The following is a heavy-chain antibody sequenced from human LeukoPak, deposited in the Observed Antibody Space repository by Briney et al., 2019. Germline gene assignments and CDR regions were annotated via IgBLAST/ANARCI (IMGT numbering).Heavy chain of an antibody. CDR2: IYYSGST. D-gene: IGHD3-22*01. CDR1: GGSISSYY. J-gene: IGHJ3*02. CDR3: ARGVDLYYYDSSGHDAFDI. V-gene: IGHV4-59*01. Sequence: SETLSLTCTVSGGSISSYYWSWFRQPPGKGLEWIGYIYYSGSTNYNPSLKSRVTISVDTSKNQFSLKLSSVTAADTAVYYCARGVDLYYYDSSGHDAFDIWGQGTMVTVSS.